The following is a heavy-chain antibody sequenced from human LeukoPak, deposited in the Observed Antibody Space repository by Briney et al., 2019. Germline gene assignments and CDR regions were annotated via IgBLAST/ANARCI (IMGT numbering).Heavy chain of an antibody. D-gene: IGHD4-17*01. CDR3: ARAKDRGDHFDY. CDR1: GFTFSFYW. V-gene: IGHV3-74*01. J-gene: IGHJ4*02. CDR2: INNDGRST. Sequence: PGGSLRPSCASSGFTFSFYWMHWVRQAPGKGLVWVSRINNDGRSTSYAGSVKGRFTISRDNAKNTLYLQMNSLRAEDTAVYYCARAKDRGDHFDYWGQGTPVTVSS.